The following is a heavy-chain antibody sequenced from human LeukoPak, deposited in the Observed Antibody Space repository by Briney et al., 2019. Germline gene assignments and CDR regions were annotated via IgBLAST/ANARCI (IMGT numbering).Heavy chain of an antibody. D-gene: IGHD3-10*01. Sequence: PSETLSLTCTVSGGSISSYYWSWIRQPPGKGLEWIGYIYYSGSTNYNPSLKSRVTISVDTSKNQFSLKLSSVTAADTAVYYCARVGFGELSLDYWGQGTLVTVSS. J-gene: IGHJ4*02. CDR2: IYYSGST. V-gene: IGHV4-59*01. CDR3: ARVGFGELSLDY. CDR1: GGSISSYY.